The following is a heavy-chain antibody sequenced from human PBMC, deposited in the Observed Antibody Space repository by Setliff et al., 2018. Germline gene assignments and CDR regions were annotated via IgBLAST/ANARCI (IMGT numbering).Heavy chain of an antibody. V-gene: IGHV3-15*07. CDR2: VKSRTAGATT. Sequence: GGSLRLSCAASGFSFNNAWMNWVRQAPGKGLEWVGRVKSRTAGATTDYAAPVKGRFTVSRDDSKNTLFLQMNNLKIEDTAVYYCTTWPENGGYYYYYYMDVWGKGTTVTVSS. CDR1: GFSFNNAW. CDR3: TTWPENGGYYYYYYMDV. D-gene: IGHD3-16*01. J-gene: IGHJ6*03.